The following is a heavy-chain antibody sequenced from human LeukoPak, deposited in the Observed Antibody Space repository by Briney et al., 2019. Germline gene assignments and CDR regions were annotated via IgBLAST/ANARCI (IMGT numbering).Heavy chain of an antibody. D-gene: IGHD1-26*01. CDR1: GFTFRSYG. CDR3: ASEFIVGATFDS. V-gene: IGHV3-48*03. CDR2: TTSSCSTI. Sequence: PGGSLRLSCAASGFTFRSYGINWVRQAPGKGLEWVSYTTSSCSTIYYADSLKGRFTISRENPKTSLYLQMNSLRAEDTAVYYCASEFIVGATFDSWGQGPLVTVSS. J-gene: IGHJ4*02.